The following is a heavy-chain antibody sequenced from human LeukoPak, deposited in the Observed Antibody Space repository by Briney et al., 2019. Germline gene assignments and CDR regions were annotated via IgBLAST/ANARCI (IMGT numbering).Heavy chain of an antibody. CDR1: GGSISSYY. CDR2: IYYSGST. CDR3: ARYDSSGYYHFFDC. V-gene: IGHV4-59*01. D-gene: IGHD3-22*01. J-gene: IGHJ4*02. Sequence: SETLSLTCTVSGGSISSYYWSWIRQPPGKGLEWIGYIYYSGSTNYNPSLKSRVTISVDTSKNQFSLKLSSVTAADTAVYYCARYDSSGYYHFFDCWGQGTLVTVSS.